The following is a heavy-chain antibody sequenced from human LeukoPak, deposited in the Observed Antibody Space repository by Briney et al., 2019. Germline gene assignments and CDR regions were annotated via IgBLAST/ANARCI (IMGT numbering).Heavy chain of an antibody. CDR3: AREGTPYGDYGPNDP. D-gene: IGHD4-17*01. CDR2: INPSGGST. J-gene: IGHJ5*02. Sequence: ASVKVSCKASGYTFTTYYMHWVRQAPGQGLEWMGIINPSGGSTSYAQKFQGRVTMTEDTSTDTAYMELRSLRSDDTAVYYCAREGTPYGDYGPNDPWGQGTLVTVSS. V-gene: IGHV1-46*01. CDR1: GYTFTTYY.